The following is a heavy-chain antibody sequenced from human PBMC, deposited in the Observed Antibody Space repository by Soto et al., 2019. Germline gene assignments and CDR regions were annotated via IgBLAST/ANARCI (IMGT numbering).Heavy chain of an antibody. D-gene: IGHD6-13*01. J-gene: IGHJ4*02. CDR1: GYTFTDHY. Sequence: GASVKVSCKASGYTFTDHYMHWVRQAPGQGLEWVGWINTQAGGTSNAQRFQGWVTMTRDTSISTAYMELTRLRSDDTGVYYCARDRRNSWHRDFDSWGQGTMVTVSS. CDR2: INTQAGGT. V-gene: IGHV1-2*04. CDR3: ARDRRNSWHRDFDS.